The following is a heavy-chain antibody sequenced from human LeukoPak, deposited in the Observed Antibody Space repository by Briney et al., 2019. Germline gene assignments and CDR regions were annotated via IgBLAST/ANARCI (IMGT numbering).Heavy chain of an antibody. Sequence: GGSLRLSCAASGFTFSNFEMNWVRQAPGKGLEWVSFISSSGSHKFYADSVKGRFTLSRDNAKNSLYLQVNSLGVEDTAIYFCARDEAGPGSTKLDYWGQGSLVTVSS. CDR3: ARDEAGPGSTKLDY. CDR2: ISSSGSHK. J-gene: IGHJ4*02. CDR1: GFTFSNFE. D-gene: IGHD1-26*01. V-gene: IGHV3-48*03.